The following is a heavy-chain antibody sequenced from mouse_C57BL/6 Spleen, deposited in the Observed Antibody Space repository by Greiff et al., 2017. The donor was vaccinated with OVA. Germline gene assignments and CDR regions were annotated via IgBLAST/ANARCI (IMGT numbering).Heavy chain of an antibody. CDR2: ISSGGDYI. V-gene: IGHV5-9-1*02. CDR3: TTYGSYWYFDV. J-gene: IGHJ1*03. CDR1: GFTFSSYA. Sequence: DVMLVESGEGLVKPGGSLKLSCAASGFTFSSYAMSWVRQTPEKRLEWVAYISSGGDYIYYADTVKGRFTISRDNARNTLYLQMSSLKSEDTAMYYCTTYGSYWYFDVWGTGTTVTVSS. D-gene: IGHD1-1*01.